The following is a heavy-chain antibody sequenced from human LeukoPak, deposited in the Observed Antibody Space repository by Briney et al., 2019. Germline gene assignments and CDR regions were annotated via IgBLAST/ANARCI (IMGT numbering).Heavy chain of an antibody. CDR1: GFTFSSYW. D-gene: IGHD6-19*01. Sequence: GGSLRLSCAASGFTFSSYWMSWVRQAPGKGLEWVANIKQDGSETWYVDSVRGRFTMHRDNAKNSLYLQMNSLRVEDTAIYYCAREYFTGLYYWLDPWGQGTLVTVSS. J-gene: IGHJ5*02. CDR3: AREYFTGLYYWLDP. CDR2: IKQDGSET. V-gene: IGHV3-7*01.